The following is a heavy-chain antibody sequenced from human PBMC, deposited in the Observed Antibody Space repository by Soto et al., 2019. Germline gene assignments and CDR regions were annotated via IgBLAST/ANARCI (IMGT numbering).Heavy chain of an antibody. Sequence: GGSLRLSCAASGFTFSSYSMNWVRQAPGKGLEWVSYISSSGTTIYYADSVKGRFTISRDNAKNSLYLQMNSLRDEDTAVYYCARDGSSNRDGYNDFDYWGQGTQVTVSS. CDR3: ARDGSSNRDGYNDFDY. J-gene: IGHJ4*02. CDR1: GFTFSSYS. D-gene: IGHD5-12*01. V-gene: IGHV3-48*02. CDR2: ISSSGTTI.